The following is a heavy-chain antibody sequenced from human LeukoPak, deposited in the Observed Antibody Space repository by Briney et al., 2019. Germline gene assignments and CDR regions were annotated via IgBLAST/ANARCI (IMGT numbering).Heavy chain of an antibody. D-gene: IGHD2-15*01. Sequence: PSETLSLTCTVSGASISSYYWSWIRQPAGKGLEWIGRIFTSGSTNYNPSLKSRVTISVDTSKNQFSLKLSSVTAADTAVYYCARDKGYCSGGSCYYFDYWGQGTLVTVSS. V-gene: IGHV4-4*07. CDR2: IFTSGST. CDR1: GASISSYY. J-gene: IGHJ4*02. CDR3: ARDKGYCSGGSCYYFDY.